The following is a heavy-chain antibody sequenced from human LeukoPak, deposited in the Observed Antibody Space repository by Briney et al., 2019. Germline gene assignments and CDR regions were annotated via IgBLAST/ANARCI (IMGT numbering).Heavy chain of an antibody. CDR2: IYYSGIT. V-gene: IGHV4-59*01. CDR1: GGSISSYY. CDR3: ARLRALSYYDSSGDLYYFQY. Sequence: PSETLSLTCTVSGGSISSYYWSWLRQPPGKGLEWIGFIYYSGITDYNPSLKSRVTISLDTSKNQSSLKLSSVTAADTAVYYCARLRALSYYDSSGDLYYFQYWGQGTLVTVSS. J-gene: IGHJ4*02. D-gene: IGHD3-22*01.